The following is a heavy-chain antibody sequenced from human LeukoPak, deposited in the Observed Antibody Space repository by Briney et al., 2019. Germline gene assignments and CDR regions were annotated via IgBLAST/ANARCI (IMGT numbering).Heavy chain of an antibody. CDR3: ARVGWNGGGYYYYYMDV. J-gene: IGHJ6*03. CDR1: GGTFSSYA. V-gene: IGHV1-69*15. Sequence: SVKVSCKASGGTFSSYAISWVRQAPGQGLEWMGRIIPIFGTANYAQKFQGRATITADESTSTAYMELSSLRSEDTAVYYCARVGWNGGGYYYYYMDVWGKGTTVTVSS. CDR2: IIPIFGTA. D-gene: IGHD1-1*01.